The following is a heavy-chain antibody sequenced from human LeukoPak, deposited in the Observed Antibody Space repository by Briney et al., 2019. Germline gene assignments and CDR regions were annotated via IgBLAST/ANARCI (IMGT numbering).Heavy chain of an antibody. V-gene: IGHV1-2*02. J-gene: IGHJ4*02. D-gene: IGHD7-27*01. CDR3: ARDLGLGGFDY. CDR1: GYTFTDYY. CDR2: INPNSGGT. Sequence: ASVKVSCKASGYTFTDYYMHWVRQAPGQGLEWMGWINPNSGGTNYPQKFQGRVTMTRDTSISTAYMEVTRLISDDAAVYYCARDLGLGGFDYWGQGTLVTVSS.